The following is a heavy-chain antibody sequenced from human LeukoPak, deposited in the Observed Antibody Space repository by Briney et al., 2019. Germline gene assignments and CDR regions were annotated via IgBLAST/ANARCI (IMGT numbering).Heavy chain of an antibody. J-gene: IGHJ4*02. Sequence: GGSLRLSCAASGFTFSSYAMSWVRQAPGKGLEWVSAISGSGGSTYYAGSVKGRFTISRDNSKNTLYLQMNSLRAEDTAVYYCATHPYCSSTSCYVQFDYWGQGTLVTVSS. CDR2: ISGSGGST. CDR3: ATHPYCSSTSCYVQFDY. CDR1: GFTFSSYA. D-gene: IGHD2-2*01. V-gene: IGHV3-23*01.